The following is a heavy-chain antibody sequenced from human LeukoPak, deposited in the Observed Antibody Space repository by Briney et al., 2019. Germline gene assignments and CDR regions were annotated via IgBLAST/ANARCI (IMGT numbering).Heavy chain of an antibody. CDR2: ISSSSSYI. D-gene: IGHD2-15*01. CDR3: AREEGYCSGGSCYPDY. J-gene: IGHJ4*02. CDR1: GFTFSSYS. V-gene: IGHV3-21*01. Sequence: PGGSLRLSCAASGFTFSSYSMNWVRQAPGKGLEWVSSISSSSSYIYYADSVKGRFTISRGNAKNSLYLQMNSLRAEDTAVYYGAREEGYCSGGSCYPDYWGQGTLVTVSS.